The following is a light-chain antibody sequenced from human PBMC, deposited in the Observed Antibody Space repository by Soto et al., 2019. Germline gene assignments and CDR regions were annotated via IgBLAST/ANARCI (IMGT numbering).Light chain of an antibody. CDR3: AAWDGSLNGWV. CDR2: SND. V-gene: IGLV1-44*01. J-gene: IGLJ2*01. CDR1: SSKIGSNT. Sequence: QSVLTQAPSASGTPGQRVTISCSGRSSKIGSNTVSWYQQVPGTAPNLLIYSNDQRPSGVPDRFSGSKSGTSASLAIGGLQSEDEADYYCAAWDGSLNGWVFGGGTKLTVL.